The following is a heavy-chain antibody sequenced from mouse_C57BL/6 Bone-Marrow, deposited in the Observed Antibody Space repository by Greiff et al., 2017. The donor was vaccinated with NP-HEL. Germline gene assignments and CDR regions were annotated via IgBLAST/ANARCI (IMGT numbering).Heavy chain of an antibody. CDR1: GYTFTDYE. Sequence: VQGVESGAELVRPGASVTLSCKASGYTFTDYEMHWVKQTPVHGLEWIGAIDPETGGTAYNQKFKGKAILTADKSSSTAYMELRSLTSEDSAVYYCTRGFYYGDYWGQGTTLTVSS. J-gene: IGHJ2*01. CDR3: TRGFYYGDY. V-gene: IGHV1-15*01. CDR2: IDPETGGT.